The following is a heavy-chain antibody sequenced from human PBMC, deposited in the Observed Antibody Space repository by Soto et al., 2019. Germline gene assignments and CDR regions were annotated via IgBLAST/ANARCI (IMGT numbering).Heavy chain of an antibody. Sequence: QVQLQESGPGLVKPSETLSLTCTVSGGSISSYYWSWIRQPPGKGLEWIGYIYYSGSTNYNPSLKIRVTIAVDTSKNQFSLELSSVTAADTAVYYCARASVLLWFGEPHGAFFDYWGQGTLVTVSS. D-gene: IGHD3-10*01. J-gene: IGHJ4*02. CDR3: ARASVLLWFGEPHGAFFDY. CDR2: IYYSGST. V-gene: IGHV4-59*01. CDR1: GGSISSYY.